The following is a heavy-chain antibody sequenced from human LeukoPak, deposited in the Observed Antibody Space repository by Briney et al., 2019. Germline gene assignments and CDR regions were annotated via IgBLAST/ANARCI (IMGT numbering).Heavy chain of an antibody. Sequence: GGSLRLSCAASGFSFSSYWMSWVRQAPGKGLEWVANIKKDGSEKYYLDSVKGRFTISRDNAKNSLYLQMNSLRAEDTAVYYCARIAYVTTCYIDFWGQGTLVTVSS. J-gene: IGHJ4*02. CDR1: GFSFSSYW. CDR3: ARIAYVTTCYIDF. V-gene: IGHV3-7*01. CDR2: IKKDGSEK. D-gene: IGHD2-2*02.